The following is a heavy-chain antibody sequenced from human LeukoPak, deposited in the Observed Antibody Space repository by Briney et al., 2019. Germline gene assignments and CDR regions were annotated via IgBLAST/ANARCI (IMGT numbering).Heavy chain of an antibody. CDR2: SWSGGRT. J-gene: IGHJ3*01. CDR1: GFTFSRYA. V-gene: IGHV3-23*01. Sequence: GGSLRLSCAASGFTFSRYALVWVRQAPGKGLEWVSASWSGGRTLYADAVKGRFTISRDNSKNTLYLQMNSLRAEDTAVYFCGRDPNGDYVGAFEFWGHGTMVIVSS. D-gene: IGHD4-17*01. CDR3: GRDPNGDYVGAFEF.